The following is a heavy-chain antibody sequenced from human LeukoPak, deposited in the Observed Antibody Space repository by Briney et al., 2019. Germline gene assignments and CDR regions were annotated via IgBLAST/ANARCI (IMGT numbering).Heavy chain of an antibody. D-gene: IGHD3-22*01. Sequence: HSGGSLRLSCAASGFTVSSNYMSWVRQAPGKGLEWVSVIYSGGSTYYADSVKGRFTISRDNSKNTLYLQMNSLRAEDTAVYYRARGTGGSSGYPYFQHWGQGTLVTVSS. CDR1: GFTVSSNY. V-gene: IGHV3-66*01. CDR3: ARGTGGSSGYPYFQH. CDR2: IYSGGST. J-gene: IGHJ1*01.